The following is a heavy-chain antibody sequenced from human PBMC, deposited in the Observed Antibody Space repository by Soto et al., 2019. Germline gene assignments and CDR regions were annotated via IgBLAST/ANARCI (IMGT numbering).Heavy chain of an antibody. J-gene: IGHJ4*02. V-gene: IGHV3-30-3*01. CDR1: GFTFSSYA. CDR3: APGYSYGSYFDY. Sequence: QVQLVESGGGVVQPGRSLRLSCAASGFTFSSYAMHWVRQAPGKGLEWVAVISYDGSNKYYADSVKGRFTISRDNSKNTLYLQMNSLRAEDTAVYYCAPGYSYGSYFDYWGQGTLVTVSS. CDR2: ISYDGSNK. D-gene: IGHD5-18*01.